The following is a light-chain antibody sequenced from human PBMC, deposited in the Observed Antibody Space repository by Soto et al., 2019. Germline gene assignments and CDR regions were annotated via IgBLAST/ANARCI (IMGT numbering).Light chain of an antibody. J-gene: IGKJ3*01. Sequence: EIVMTQSPATLSVSPGERVTLSCRPGQSVSSSLAWYQQKPGQAPRLLIYGASTKATGIPARFSGSGSGTEFTLTISSLQSEDFAVYYCQQYNNWPPFTFGPGTKVDIK. CDR3: QQYNNWPPFT. V-gene: IGKV3-15*01. CDR1: QSVSSS. CDR2: GAS.